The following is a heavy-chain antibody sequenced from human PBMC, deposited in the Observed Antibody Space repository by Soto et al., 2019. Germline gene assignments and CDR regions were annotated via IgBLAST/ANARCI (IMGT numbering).Heavy chain of an antibody. J-gene: IGHJ6*02. CDR2: INHSGST. CDR1: GGSFSGYY. V-gene: IGHV4-34*01. Sequence: SETLSLTCAVYGGSFSGYYWSWIRQPPGKGLEWIGEINHSGSTNYNPSLKSRVTISVDTSKNQFSLKLSSVTAADTAVYYCARASMRIAVADLGRPYYYYGMDVWGQGTTVTVSS. D-gene: IGHD6-19*01. CDR3: ARASMRIAVADLGRPYYYYGMDV.